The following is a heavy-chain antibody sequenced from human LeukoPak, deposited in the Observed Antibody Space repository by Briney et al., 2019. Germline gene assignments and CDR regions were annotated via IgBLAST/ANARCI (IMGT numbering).Heavy chain of an antibody. J-gene: IGHJ6*03. CDR3: ARGGGGYGGNPPHYYYYMDV. CDR2: MNPNSGNT. CDR1: GYTFTSYD. Sequence: GASVKVSCKASGYTFTSYDINWVRQATRQGLEWMGWMNPNSGNTGYAQKFQGRVTMTRNTSISTAYMELSSLRSEDTAVYYCARGGGGYGGNPPHYYYYMDVWGKGTTVTVSS. V-gene: IGHV1-8*01. D-gene: IGHD3-16*01.